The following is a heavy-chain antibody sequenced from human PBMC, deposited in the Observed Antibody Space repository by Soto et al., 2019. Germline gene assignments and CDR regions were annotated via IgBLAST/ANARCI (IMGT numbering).Heavy chain of an antibody. CDR3: AIRLRSTYGMDV. J-gene: IGHJ6*02. CDR2: IYPSGST. Sequence: QVQLQEWGPGLVKPSGTLSLTCAVSGGSISSSNWWTWVRQPPGKGLEWIGEIYPSGSTHYNPSLKSRVTIAVDKSKTQFVLKVSCVTAADTAVYYCAIRLRSTYGMDVWGQGTTVTVSS. V-gene: IGHV4-4*02. D-gene: IGHD5-18*01. CDR1: GGSISSSNW.